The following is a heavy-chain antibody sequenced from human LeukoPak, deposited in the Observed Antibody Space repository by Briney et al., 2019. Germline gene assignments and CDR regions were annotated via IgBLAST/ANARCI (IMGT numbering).Heavy chain of an antibody. CDR2: ISGSGGST. D-gene: IGHD3-3*01. V-gene: IGHV3-23*01. CDR3: AKDFWSGYYTGIGPLVFDY. Sequence: PGGSLRLSCAASGFTFSSYAMSWVRQAPGKGLGWVSAISGSGGSTYYADSVKGRFTISRDNSKNTLYLQMNSLRAEDTAVYYCAKDFWSGYYTGIGPLVFDYWGQGTLVTVSS. CDR1: GFTFSSYA. J-gene: IGHJ4*02.